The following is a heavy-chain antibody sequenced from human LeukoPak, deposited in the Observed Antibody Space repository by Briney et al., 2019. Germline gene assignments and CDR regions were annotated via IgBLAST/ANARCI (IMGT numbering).Heavy chain of an antibody. CDR2: INPNSGGT. CDR3: AREELLAFDY. Sequence: GASVKVSCKASGYTFTDYYMHWVRQAPGQGLEWMGWINPNSGGTNFAQKFLGRVTMTRDTSISTAYMELSRLRSDDTAVYYCAREELLAFDYWGQGSLVTVSS. J-gene: IGHJ4*02. V-gene: IGHV1-2*02. CDR1: GYTFTDYY. D-gene: IGHD1-7*01.